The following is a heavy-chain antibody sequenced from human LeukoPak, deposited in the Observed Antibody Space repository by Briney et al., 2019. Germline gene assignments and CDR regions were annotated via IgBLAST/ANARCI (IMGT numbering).Heavy chain of an antibody. CDR1: GGSITSYY. J-gene: IGHJ5*02. V-gene: IGHV4-59*01. CDR3: ARDNEYGSGGYGWFDP. D-gene: IGHD3-10*01. Sequence: PSQTLSLTPTVSGGSITSYYWSWIRQRPGKGLGWSGYIYYSVSTNYNPSLTSRVTISVDTSKNQISLKLSSVTAADTAVYYCARDNEYGSGGYGWFDPWGQGTLVTVSS. CDR2: IYYSVST.